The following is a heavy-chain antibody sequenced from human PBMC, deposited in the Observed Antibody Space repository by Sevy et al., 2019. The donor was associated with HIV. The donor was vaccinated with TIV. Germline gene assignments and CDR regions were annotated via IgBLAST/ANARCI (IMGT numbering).Heavy chain of an antibody. CDR2: IHSDGTA. CDR1: GFAVSSNY. V-gene: IGHV3-53*01. CDR3: ARLDTDYGDYGGFYY. J-gene: IGHJ4*02. D-gene: IGHD4-17*01. Sequence: GGSLRLSCAASGFAVSSNYMSWVRQAPGKGLEWVSVIHSDGTAYYGDSVKGRFTISRDNSKNTMYLQMNSLRAEDTAVYHCARLDTDYGDYGGFYYWGQGTLVTVSS.